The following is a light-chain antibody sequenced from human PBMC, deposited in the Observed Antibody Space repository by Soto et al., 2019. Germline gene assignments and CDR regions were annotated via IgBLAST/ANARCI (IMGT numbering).Light chain of an antibody. V-gene: IGLV1-40*01. J-gene: IGLJ2*01. CDR2: DNS. Sequence: QSVLTQPPSVSGAPGQRVSISRTGSSSNIGAGFDVHWYQQLPRTAPKLLTYDNSNRPSGVPDRFSGSRSGTSASLAITGLQADDEADYYFQSYDNHLTVVFGGGTKLTVL. CDR1: SSNIGAGFD. CDR3: QSYDNHLTVV.